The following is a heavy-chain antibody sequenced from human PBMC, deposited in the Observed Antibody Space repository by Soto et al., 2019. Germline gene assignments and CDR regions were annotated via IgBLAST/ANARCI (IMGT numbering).Heavy chain of an antibody. CDR3: ARDGSGSTHQFDY. V-gene: IGHV3-33*01. D-gene: IGHD1-26*01. CDR2: IWYDGSNK. Sequence: QVRLGESGGGVGQPGWSLRLSCAASGFTFSTYGMHWVRQAPGKGLEWVAVIWYDGSNKYYADSVKGRFTISRDNSKNTLYLQMNSLRVEDTAVYYCARDGSGSTHQFDYWGQGTLVTVSS. CDR1: GFTFSTYG. J-gene: IGHJ4*02.